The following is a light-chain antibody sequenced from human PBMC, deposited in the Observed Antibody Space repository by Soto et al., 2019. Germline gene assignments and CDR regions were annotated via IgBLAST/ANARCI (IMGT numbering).Light chain of an antibody. CDR2: GAS. V-gene: IGKV3-20*01. CDR3: QQYGSSPSFT. Sequence: EIVLTQSPGTLSLSPGERATLSCRASQSVSSSYLAWYQQKPGQAPRLLIYGASGRSTGIPDRFSGSGSGTDFTLTISRLEPEDFEVYYCQQYGSSPSFTVGHVTKVYIK. CDR1: QSVSSSY. J-gene: IGKJ3*01.